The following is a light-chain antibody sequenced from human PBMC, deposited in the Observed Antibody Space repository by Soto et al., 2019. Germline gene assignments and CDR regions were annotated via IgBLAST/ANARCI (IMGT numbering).Light chain of an antibody. CDR2: GAS. V-gene: IGKV3-20*01. J-gene: IGKJ1*01. CDR3: HQYGSSPWT. CDR1: QSVDIN. Sequence: EIVLTQSPATLSVSPGERVTLSCRASQSVDINLAWYQQKPGQAPRLLIYGASTRATDMSGTFSGRGSGTDFTLTISRLEPEDLAVYYCHQYGSSPWTFGQGTKVDIK.